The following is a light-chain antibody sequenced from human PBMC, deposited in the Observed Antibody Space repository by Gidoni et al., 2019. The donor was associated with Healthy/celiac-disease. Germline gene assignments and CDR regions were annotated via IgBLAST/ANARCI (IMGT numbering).Light chain of an antibody. CDR3: QQYDNLPLT. Sequence: IQMTQSPSSLSASVGDRVTITFQASQDISNYLNWYQQKPGKAPKLLIYDASNLETGVPSRFSGSGSGADFTFTISSLQPEDIATYYCQQYDNLPLTFGGGTRVKIK. CDR1: QDISNY. J-gene: IGKJ4*01. V-gene: IGKV1-33*01. CDR2: DAS.